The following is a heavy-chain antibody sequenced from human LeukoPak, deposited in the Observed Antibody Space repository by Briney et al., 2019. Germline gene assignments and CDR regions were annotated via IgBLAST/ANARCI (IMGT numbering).Heavy chain of an antibody. CDR3: AREIFDGDYNYYYGMDV. D-gene: IGHD4-17*01. J-gene: IGHJ6*02. Sequence: GGSLRLSCAASGFTFSNYAMHWVRQAPGKGLEWVAIISYDGGNNYYADSVKGRFTISRDNSKNTLFLQMNSLRADDTAVYYCAREIFDGDYNYYYGMDVWGQGTTVTVSS. CDR2: ISYDGGNN. V-gene: IGHV3-30*03. CDR1: GFTFSNYA.